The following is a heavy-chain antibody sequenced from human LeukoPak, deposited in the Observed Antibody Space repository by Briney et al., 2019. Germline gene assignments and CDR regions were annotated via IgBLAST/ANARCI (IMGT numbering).Heavy chain of an antibody. V-gene: IGHV3-21*01. CDR3: AREGWYCSGGSCYSAHYMDV. D-gene: IGHD2-15*01. CDR2: ISSSSSYI. Sequence: GGSLRLSCAASGFTFSSYSMNWVRQAPGEGLEWVSSISSSSSYIYYADSVRGRFTISRDNAKNSLYLQMNSLRAEDTAVYYCAREGWYCSGGSCYSAHYMDVWGKGTTVTVSS. CDR1: GFTFSSYS. J-gene: IGHJ6*03.